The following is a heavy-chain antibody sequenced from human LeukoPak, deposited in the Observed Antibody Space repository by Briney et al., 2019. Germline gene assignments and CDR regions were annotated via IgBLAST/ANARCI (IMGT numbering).Heavy chain of an antibody. D-gene: IGHD2-8*02. Sequence: SETLSLTCTVSGGSISSYYWSWIRQPPGKGLEWIGYIYYSGSTKYNPSLKSRVTISVDTSKNQFSLKLSSVTTADTAVYYCARTNTGKDYGMDVWGQGTTVTVSS. CDR2: IYYSGST. CDR3: ARTNTGKDYGMDV. CDR1: GGSISSYY. V-gene: IGHV4-59*01. J-gene: IGHJ6*02.